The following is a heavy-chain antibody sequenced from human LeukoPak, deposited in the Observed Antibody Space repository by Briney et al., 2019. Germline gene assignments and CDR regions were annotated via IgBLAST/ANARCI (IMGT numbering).Heavy chain of an antibody. V-gene: IGHV1-2*02. Sequence: ASVKASCKASGYTLSDYYMHWVRQAPGQGLEWVGWISPKSGVTNYAQKFQGRVTMTRDTSISTVYMQLKRLKSDDTAVYYCAREFESAATGSAEYFQNWGQGTLVTVSS. CDR1: GYTLSDYY. J-gene: IGHJ1*01. CDR2: ISPKSGVT. CDR3: AREFESAATGSAEYFQN. D-gene: IGHD3-9*01.